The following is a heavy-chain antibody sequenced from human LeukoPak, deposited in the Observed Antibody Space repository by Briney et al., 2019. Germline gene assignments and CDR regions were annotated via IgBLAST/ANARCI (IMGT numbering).Heavy chain of an antibody. J-gene: IGHJ4*02. CDR2: INPNSGGT. D-gene: IGHD3-22*01. Sequence: ASVKVSCKASGYTFTGYYMHWVRRAPGQGLEWMGWINPNSGGTNYAQKFQGRVTMTRDTSISTAYMELSRLRSDDTAVYYCARRTSNADYYDSSGYYNWYYFDYWGQGTLVTVSS. CDR3: ARRTSNADYYDSSGYYNWYYFDY. CDR1: GYTFTGYY. V-gene: IGHV1-2*02.